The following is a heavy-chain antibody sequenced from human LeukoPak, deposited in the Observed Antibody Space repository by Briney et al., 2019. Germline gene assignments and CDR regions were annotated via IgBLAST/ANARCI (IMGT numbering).Heavy chain of an antibody. CDR1: GYTFTGYY. CDR3: ARDRGYSYADHFDY. CDR2: INPNSGGT. J-gene: IGHJ4*02. Sequence: ASVKVSCKASGYTFTGYYMHWVRQAPGQGLEWMGWINPNSGGTNYAQKFQGRVTMTRDTSISTAYMELSRLRSDDTAVYYCARDRGYSYADHFDYWGQGTLVTVSP. V-gene: IGHV1-2*02. D-gene: IGHD5-18*01.